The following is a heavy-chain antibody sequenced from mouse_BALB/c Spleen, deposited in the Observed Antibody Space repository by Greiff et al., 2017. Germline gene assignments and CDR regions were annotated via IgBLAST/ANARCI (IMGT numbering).Heavy chain of an antibody. CDR2: IYPGDGDT. CDR3: ARGATVVAYGDY. V-gene: IGHV1-80*01. CDR1: GYAFSSYW. Sequence: QVHVKQSGAELVRPGSSVKISCMASGYAFSSYWVNWVKQRPGQGLEWIGQIYPGDGDTNYNGKFKGKATLTADKSSSTAYMQLSSLTSEDSAVYYCARGATVVAYGDYWGQGTTLTVSS. D-gene: IGHD1-1*01. J-gene: IGHJ2*01.